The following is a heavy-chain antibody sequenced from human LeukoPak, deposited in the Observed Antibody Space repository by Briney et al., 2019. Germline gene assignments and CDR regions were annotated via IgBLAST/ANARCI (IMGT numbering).Heavy chain of an antibody. V-gene: IGHV3-30*04. CDR2: ISYDGSNK. J-gene: IGHJ3*01. CDR1: GFAFSSLA. D-gene: IGHD6-6*01. CDR3: ARSSYSSSSSV. Sequence: GTSLRLSCAVSGFAFSSLAMHWVRQAPGKGLEWVAVISYDGSNKYYADSVKGRFTISRDNAKNSLYLQINSLRAEDTAVYYCARSSYSSSSSVWGQGTMVTVSS.